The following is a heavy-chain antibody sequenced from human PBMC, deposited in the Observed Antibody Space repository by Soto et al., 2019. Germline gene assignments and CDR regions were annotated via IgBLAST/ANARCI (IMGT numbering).Heavy chain of an antibody. CDR1: GPSLSPNTAP. CDR3: ARQFPYYESSDSYFDD. V-gene: IGHV6-1*01. J-gene: IGHJ4*02. Sequence: SHTLCVTHAMLGPSLSPNTAPCNWITWSPSRGLEWLGRTYYRSKWYNDYAVSVKSRITVTPDASTNQFSLHLNSVTPADTAVYYCARQFPYYESSDSYFDDWGQGARVTGSS. CDR2: TYYRSKWYN. D-gene: IGHD3-16*01.